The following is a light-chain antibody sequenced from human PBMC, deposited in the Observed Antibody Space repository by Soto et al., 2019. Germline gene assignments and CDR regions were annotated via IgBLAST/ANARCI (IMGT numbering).Light chain of an antibody. CDR2: AAS. Sequence: DAQMTQSPSSLSTSVGDSVTITCRASQSIGTYLDWYQHKPGKAPKLLIYAASSLQSGVPSRFSGSGSRTDFTLTISSLQPEDFATYYCQESHSTFGQGTKLDIK. CDR1: QSIGTY. CDR3: QESHST. V-gene: IGKV1-39*01. J-gene: IGKJ2*01.